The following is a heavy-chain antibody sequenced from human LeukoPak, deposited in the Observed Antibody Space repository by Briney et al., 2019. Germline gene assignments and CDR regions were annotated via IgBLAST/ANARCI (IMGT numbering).Heavy chain of an antibody. CDR1: GYTFTNYG. V-gene: IGHV1-18*01. CDR2: ISIYNGNT. CDR3: ARITYDFWSGYYMPDDP. Sequence: GASVKVSCKASGYTFTNYGISWVRQAPGQGLDWMGWISIYNGNTDYAQKLRGRVTMTTDTSTSTAYMELRSLRSDDTAVYYCARITYDFWSGYYMPDDPWGQGTLVTLSS. J-gene: IGHJ5*02. D-gene: IGHD3-3*01.